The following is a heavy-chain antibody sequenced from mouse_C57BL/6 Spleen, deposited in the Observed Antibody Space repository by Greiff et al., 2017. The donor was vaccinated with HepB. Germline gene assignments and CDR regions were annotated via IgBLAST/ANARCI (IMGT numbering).Heavy chain of an antibody. J-gene: IGHJ1*03. CDR2: IDPSDSET. D-gene: IGHD2-4*01. V-gene: IGHV1-52*01. Sequence: QVQLQQSGAELVRPGSSVKLSCKASGYTFTSYWMHWVKQRPIQGLEWIGNIDPSDSETHYNQKFKDKATLTVDKSSSTAYMQLSSLTSEDSAVYYCARGGDYDVYWYFDVWGTGTTVTVSS. CDR3: ARGGDYDVYWYFDV. CDR1: GYTFTSYW.